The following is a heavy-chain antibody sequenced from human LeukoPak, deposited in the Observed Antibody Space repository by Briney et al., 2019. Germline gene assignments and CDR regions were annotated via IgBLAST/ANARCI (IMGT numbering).Heavy chain of an antibody. CDR1: GFTFSSYA. CDR3: AKAPVAYYYDSSGYYLGFDY. D-gene: IGHD3-22*01. CDR2: ISGSGGST. V-gene: IGHV3-23*01. Sequence: GGSLRLSCAASGFTFSSYAMSWVRQAPGKGLEWVSTISGSGGSTYYADSVKGRFTISRDNSKNQLYRQMNTLRAEDTAVYYCAKAPVAYYYDSSGYYLGFDYWGQGTLVTVSS. J-gene: IGHJ4*02.